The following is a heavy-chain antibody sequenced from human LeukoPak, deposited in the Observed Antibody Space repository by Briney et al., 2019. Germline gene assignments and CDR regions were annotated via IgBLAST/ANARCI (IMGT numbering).Heavy chain of an antibody. D-gene: IGHD3-22*01. CDR1: GFTFSNFA. V-gene: IGHV3-23*01. Sequence: GGSLRLSCAASGFTFSNFAMNWVRQAPGKGLEWVSAISDSATSTLYADSVKGRFTISRDNSKNTLFLQMNSLRVEDTAVYYCAKWTSYYDDWGQGTPVTVSS. CDR2: ISDSATST. CDR3: AKWTSYYDD. J-gene: IGHJ4*02.